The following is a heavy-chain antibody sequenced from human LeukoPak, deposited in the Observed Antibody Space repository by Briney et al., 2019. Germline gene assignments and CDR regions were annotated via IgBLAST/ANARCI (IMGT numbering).Heavy chain of an antibody. D-gene: IGHD3-3*01. Sequence: GASVKVSCKASGYTFTGYYMHWVRQAPGQGLEWMGWINPNSGGTNYAQKFQGWVTMTRDTSISTAYMELSSLRSEDTAVYYCARSLYDFYYYYMDVWGKGTTVTVSS. CDR2: INPNSGGT. J-gene: IGHJ6*03. V-gene: IGHV1-2*04. CDR3: ARSLYDFYYYYMDV. CDR1: GYTFTGYY.